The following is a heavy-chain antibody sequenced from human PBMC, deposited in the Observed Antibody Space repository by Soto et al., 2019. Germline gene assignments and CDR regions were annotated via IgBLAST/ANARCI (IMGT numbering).Heavy chain of an antibody. D-gene: IGHD3-10*01. CDR3: ARDQSPRGAVDY. Sequence: SETLSLTCTVSGGSISSGDYYWSWIRQPPGKGLEWIGYIYYSGSTYYNPSLKSRVTISVDTSKNQFSLKLSSVTAADTAVYYCARDQSPRGAVDYWGQGTLVTVSS. CDR2: IYYSGST. J-gene: IGHJ4*02. V-gene: IGHV4-30-4*01. CDR1: GGSISSGDYY.